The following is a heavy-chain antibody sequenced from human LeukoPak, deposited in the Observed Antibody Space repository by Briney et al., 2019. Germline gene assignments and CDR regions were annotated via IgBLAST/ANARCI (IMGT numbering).Heavy chain of an antibody. CDR2: ISTSGST. J-gene: IGHJ4*02. CDR1: GGSISSGSYY. Sequence: SETLSLTCTVSGGSISSGSYYWSWIRQPAGKGLEWIGRISTSGSTKYNPSLKSRVTISVDTSKNQFSLKLSSVTAADTAVYYCAREGYGDYVGYWGQGTLVTVSS. CDR3: AREGYGDYVGY. D-gene: IGHD4-17*01. V-gene: IGHV4-61*02.